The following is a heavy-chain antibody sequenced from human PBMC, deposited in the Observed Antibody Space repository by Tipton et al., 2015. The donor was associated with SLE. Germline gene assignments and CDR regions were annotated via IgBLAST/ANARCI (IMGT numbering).Heavy chain of an antibody. CDR1: GGSITSYH. J-gene: IGHJ4*02. CDR2: INHSGST. V-gene: IGHV4-34*01. Sequence: TLSLTCSVSGGSITSYHWTWIRQSPGKGLEWIGAINHSGSTSYNPSLQSRVTTSIDTSKSQFSLKLASVTAADTAMYYCARELRGGFDFWGQGALVTXSS. D-gene: IGHD3-16*01. CDR3: ARELRGGFDF.